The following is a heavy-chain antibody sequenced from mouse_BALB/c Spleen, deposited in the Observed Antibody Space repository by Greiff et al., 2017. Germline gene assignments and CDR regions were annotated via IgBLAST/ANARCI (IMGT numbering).Heavy chain of an antibody. J-gene: IGHJ1*01. CDR2: IYPGNVNT. V-gene: IGHV1S56*01. CDR1: GYTFTSYY. Sequence: QVQLKESGPELVKPGASVRISCKASGYTFTSYYIHWVKQRPGQGLEWIGWIYPGNVNTKYNEKFKGKATLTADKSSSTAYMQLSSLTSEDSAVYFCARTLRGWYFDVWGAGTTVTVSS. CDR3: ARTLRGWYFDV.